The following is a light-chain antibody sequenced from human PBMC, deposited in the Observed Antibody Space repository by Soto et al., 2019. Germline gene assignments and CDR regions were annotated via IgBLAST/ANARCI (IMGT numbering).Light chain of an antibody. CDR1: QSVSSSY. V-gene: IGKV3-20*01. CDR2: GAS. Sequence: EIVLTQSPGTLSLSPGERATLSCRASQSVSSSYLAWYQQQPGQAPILLIYGASSRATGIPARFSGSGSGTDFTLTISRLEPEDFAVYYCQQYDSPPVTFGQGTKVEIK. CDR3: QQYDSPPVT. J-gene: IGKJ1*01.